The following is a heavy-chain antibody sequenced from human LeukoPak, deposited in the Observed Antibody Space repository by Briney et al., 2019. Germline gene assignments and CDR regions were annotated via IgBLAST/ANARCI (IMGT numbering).Heavy chain of an antibody. V-gene: IGHV1-46*01. Sequence: VASVKVSCKTSGYTFTSYYIHWVRQAPGHGPGWMGIINPSGGSTSYAQKFQGRVTMTRDTSTSTVYMYLSSLRSKDTAVYYCARDSLYGVVDYWGQGTLVTVSS. D-gene: IGHD4-17*01. CDR2: INPSGGST. CDR1: GYTFTSYY. J-gene: IGHJ4*02. CDR3: ARDSLYGVVDY.